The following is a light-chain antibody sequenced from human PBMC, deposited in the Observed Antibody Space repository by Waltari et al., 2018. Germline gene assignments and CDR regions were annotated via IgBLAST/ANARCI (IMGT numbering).Light chain of an antibody. V-gene: IGKV1D-8*03. CDR2: AAA. CDR1: QDISNY. Sequence: LWMTQSPSLLSASPGDRVTITCRVSQDISNYLAWYQQKPGKAPELLIYAAAALQSGVPSRFSGSGAGTDYTLTINSLQSEDFATYYCQQYFIFPQTFGQGTKVEIK. CDR3: QQYFIFPQT. J-gene: IGKJ1*01.